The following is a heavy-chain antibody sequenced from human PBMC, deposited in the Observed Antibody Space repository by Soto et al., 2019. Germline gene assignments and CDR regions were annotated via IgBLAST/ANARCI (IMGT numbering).Heavy chain of an antibody. D-gene: IGHD2-8*01. CDR2: IYYTGNT. Sequence: QLHESGPGQVKSSETLSLTGTVSGDSLRSSYHYWGWIRQSPGKGLERVGRIYYTGNTYYNPALESRVSIYVDMTTRVISLRLRSESVAYTAVYYCVRVDMYAGEFTPNFDRWGQRALVTDSS. CDR3: VRVDMYAGEFTPNFDR. J-gene: IGHJ4*02. V-gene: IGHV4-39*01. CDR1: GDSLRSSYHY.